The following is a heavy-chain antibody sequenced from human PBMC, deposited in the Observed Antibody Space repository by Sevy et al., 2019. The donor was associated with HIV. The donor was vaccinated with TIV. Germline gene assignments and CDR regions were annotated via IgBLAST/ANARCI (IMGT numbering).Heavy chain of an antibody. CDR3: ARDPTYYDFWAGYYTGWFDP. CDR1: GFRFSGYY. CDR2: ISGTGNTK. Sequence: GGSLRLSCVGSGFRFSGYYMNWIRQAPGKGLEWVSYISGTGNTKYYTDSVKGRFTISRDKAKNSLYLEMNSLGVDDTAVYYCARDPTYYDFWAGYYTGWFDPWGQGTLVTVSS. J-gene: IGHJ5*02. D-gene: IGHD3-3*01. V-gene: IGHV3-11*01.